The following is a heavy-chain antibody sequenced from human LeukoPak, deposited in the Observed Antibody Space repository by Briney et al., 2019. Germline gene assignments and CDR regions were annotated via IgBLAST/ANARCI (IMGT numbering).Heavy chain of an antibody. J-gene: IGHJ3*02. D-gene: IGHD3-3*01. CDR1: GFTFSSYG. V-gene: IGHV3-30*02. CDR3: AKPGYDFWSGFAFDN. Sequence: RSGGSLRLSCAASGFTFSSYGMHWVRQAPGKGLEWVAFIRYDGSNKYYADSVKGRFTISRDNSKNTLYLQMNNLRAEDTAVYYCAKPGYDFWSGFAFDNWGQGTLVTVSS. CDR2: IRYDGSNK.